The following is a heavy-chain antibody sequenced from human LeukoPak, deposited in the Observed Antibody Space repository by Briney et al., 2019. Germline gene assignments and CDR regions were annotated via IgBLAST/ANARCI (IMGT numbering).Heavy chain of an antibody. CDR1: GFTFNYYW. V-gene: IGHV3-7*01. CDR2: IQQDGSEK. J-gene: IGHJ5*02. Sequence: GGSLRLSCAASGFTFNYYWLTWVRQAPGKGLEWVANIQQDGSEKYYVDSVKGRFIISRDNAKNSLYLQMNSLRAEDTAVYYCARDLFGSYIPWGQGTLVTVSS. CDR3: ARDLFGSYIP. D-gene: IGHD1-26*01.